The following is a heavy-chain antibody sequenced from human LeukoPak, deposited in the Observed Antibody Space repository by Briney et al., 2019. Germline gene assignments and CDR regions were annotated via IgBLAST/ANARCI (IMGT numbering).Heavy chain of an antibody. J-gene: IGHJ4*02. Sequence: GGSLRLSCAASGFTLSNYSMNWVRQAPGKGLEWVSSISDSSTYMYYADSVKGRFTVSRDNAKKLLYLQMNSLRAEDTAVYYCATKRDAYNIFDCWGQGTLVTVSS. D-gene: IGHD5-24*01. CDR2: ISDSSTYM. CDR1: GFTLSNYS. V-gene: IGHV3-21*01. CDR3: ATKRDAYNIFDC.